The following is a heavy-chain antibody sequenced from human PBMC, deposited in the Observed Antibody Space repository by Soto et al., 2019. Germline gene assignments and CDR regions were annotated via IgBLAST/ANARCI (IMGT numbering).Heavy chain of an antibody. CDR1: GGSVSSGSYY. D-gene: IGHD3-22*01. Sequence: SETLSLTCTVSGGSVSSGSYYWSWIRQPPGKGLEWIGYIYYSGSTNYNPSLKSRVTISVDTSKNQFSLKLSSVTAADTAVYYCARRDRAYYDSSGYYQGSFDYWGQGTLVTVSS. CDR2: IYYSGST. J-gene: IGHJ4*02. CDR3: ARRDRAYYDSSGYYQGSFDY. V-gene: IGHV4-61*01.